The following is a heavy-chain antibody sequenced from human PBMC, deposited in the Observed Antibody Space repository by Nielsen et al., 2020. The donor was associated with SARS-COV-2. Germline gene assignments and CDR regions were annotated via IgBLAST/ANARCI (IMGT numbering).Heavy chain of an antibody. V-gene: IGHV3-48*02. CDR1: GFALSAYG. Sequence: GGSLRLSCTASGFALSAYGMDWVRQVPGRGLEWLAHIRMSDGATQYADSVRGRFTISRDNAKNSLYLQMNSLRDEDTAVYFCAKELEVCCHYMDVWGKGTAVFVSS. J-gene: IGHJ6*03. CDR3: AKELEVCCHYMDV. D-gene: IGHD5/OR15-5a*01. CDR2: IRMSDGAT.